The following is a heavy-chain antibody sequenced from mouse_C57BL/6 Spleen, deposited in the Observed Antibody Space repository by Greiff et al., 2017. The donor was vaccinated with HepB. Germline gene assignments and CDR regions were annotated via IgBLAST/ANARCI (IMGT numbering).Heavy chain of an antibody. CDR2: IRNKANGYTT. J-gene: IGHJ2*01. Sequence: EVHLVESGGGLVQPGGSLSLSCAASGFTFTDYYMSWVRQPPGKALEWLGFIRNKANGYTTEYSASVKGRFTISRDNSQSILYLQMNALRAEDSATYYCARYQVGFDYWGQGTTLTVSS. CDR3: ARYQVGFDY. D-gene: IGHD1-3*01. V-gene: IGHV7-3*01. CDR1: GFTFTDYY.